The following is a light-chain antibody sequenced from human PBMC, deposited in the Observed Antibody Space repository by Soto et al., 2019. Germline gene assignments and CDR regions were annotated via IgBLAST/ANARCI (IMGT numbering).Light chain of an antibody. CDR2: DAS. V-gene: IGKV1-33*01. CDR1: HSISSW. Sequence: DIQMTQSPSTLSASLGDRVTISCRASHSISSWLAWYQQKPGKAPKLLIYDASILETGVPSRFSGGGSGTDFTFTISSLQPEDVATYYCQQYDNLFPLTFGGGTKVDIK. CDR3: QQYDNLFPLT. J-gene: IGKJ4*01.